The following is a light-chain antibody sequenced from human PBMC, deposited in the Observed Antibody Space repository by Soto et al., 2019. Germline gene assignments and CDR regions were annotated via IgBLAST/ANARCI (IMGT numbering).Light chain of an antibody. CDR1: SSNFGAGYE. CDR3: QSFDSSLRAYV. J-gene: IGLJ1*01. CDR2: NNL. V-gene: IGLV1-40*01. Sequence: QSVLTQPPSVSGAPGQRGTISCTGSSSNFGAGYEVHWYKQLPGAAPTLVIFNNLNRPSGVPERFSGSKSGTSASLVISGLQAEDEADYYCQSFDSSLRAYVVGSGTKLTVL.